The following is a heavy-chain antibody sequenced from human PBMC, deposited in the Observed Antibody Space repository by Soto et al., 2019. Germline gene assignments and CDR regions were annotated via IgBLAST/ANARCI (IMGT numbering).Heavy chain of an antibody. D-gene: IGHD3-3*01. CDR2: IYYSGST. CDR3: ARHRAHTIFGVVTTPLIDYYGMDV. J-gene: IGHJ6*02. CDR1: GGSISSSSYY. V-gene: IGHV4-39*01. Sequence: PSETLSLTCTVSGGSISSSSYYWGWIRQPPGKGLEWIGSIYYSGSTYYNPSLKSRVTISVDTSKNQFSLKLSSVTAADTAVYYCARHRAHTIFGVVTTPLIDYYGMDVWGQGTTVTVSS.